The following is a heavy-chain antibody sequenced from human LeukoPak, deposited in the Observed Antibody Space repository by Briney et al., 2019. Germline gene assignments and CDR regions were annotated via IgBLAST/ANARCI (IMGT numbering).Heavy chain of an antibody. CDR2: IYSGGST. J-gene: IGHJ4*02. CDR3: ARDLGECYFDY. V-gene: IGHV3-53*01. D-gene: IGHD3-16*01. CDR1: GFTVSSDY. Sequence: PGGSLRLSCAASGFTVSSDYMSWVRQAPGKGLEWVSVIYSGGSTYYADSVKGRFTISRDNSKNTLYLQMNSLRAEDTAVYYCARDLGECYFDYWGQGTLVTVSS.